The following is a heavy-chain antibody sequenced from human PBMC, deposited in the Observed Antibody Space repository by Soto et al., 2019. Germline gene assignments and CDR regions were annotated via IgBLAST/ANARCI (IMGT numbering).Heavy chain of an antibody. V-gene: IGHV3-33*01. CDR2: IWYDGSNK. CDR3: ARDVARFDY. D-gene: IGHD2-15*01. CDR1: GFTFSSYG. J-gene: IGHJ4*02. Sequence: QVQLVESGGGVGQPGRSLRLSCAASGFTFSSYGMHWVRQAPGKGLEWVAVIWYDGSNKYYADSVKGRFTISRDNSKNTLYLQMNSLRAEDTAVYYCARDVARFDYWGQGTLVTVSS.